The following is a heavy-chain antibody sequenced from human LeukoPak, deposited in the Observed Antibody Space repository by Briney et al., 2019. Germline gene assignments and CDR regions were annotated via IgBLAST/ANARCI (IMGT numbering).Heavy chain of an antibody. CDR3: ARSTIFGVVPFYYYYGMDV. V-gene: IGHV1-46*01. CDR1: GYTFTSYY. D-gene: IGHD3-3*01. Sequence: ASVKVSCKASGYTFTSYYMHWVRQAPGQGLEWMGIINPSGGSTSYAQKFQGRVTMTRDTSTGTVYMELSSLRSEDTAVYYCARSTIFGVVPFYYYYGMDVWGQGTTVTVSS. J-gene: IGHJ6*02. CDR2: INPSGGST.